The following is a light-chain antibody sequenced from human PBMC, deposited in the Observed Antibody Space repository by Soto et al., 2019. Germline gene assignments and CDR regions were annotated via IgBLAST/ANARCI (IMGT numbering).Light chain of an antibody. V-gene: IGLV8-61*01. CDR1: SGSVATYNY. CDR3: LLFMSSGISV. J-gene: IGLJ3*02. CDR2: NTN. Sequence: QTVVTQEPSFSVSPGGTVTLTCGLSSGSVATYNYPSWYQQTPGQAPRTLIYNTNTRSSGVPDRFSGSILGNKAALTISGAQADDESDYFCLLFMSSGISVFGGGPKLTVL.